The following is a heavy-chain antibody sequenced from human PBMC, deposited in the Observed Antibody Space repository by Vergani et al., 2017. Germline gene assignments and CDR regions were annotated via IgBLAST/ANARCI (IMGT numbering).Heavy chain of an antibody. D-gene: IGHD3-10*01. Sequence: QVQLVESGGGVVQPGRSLRLSCAASGFTFSSYGMHWVRQAPGKGLEWVAVIWYDGSNKYYADSVKGRFTISRDNSKNTLYLQMNSLRAEDTAVYYCAREVGFGELFSYYGMDVWDQGTTVTVSS. CDR1: GFTFSSYG. CDR2: IWYDGSNK. J-gene: IGHJ6*02. V-gene: IGHV3-33*01. CDR3: AREVGFGELFSYYGMDV.